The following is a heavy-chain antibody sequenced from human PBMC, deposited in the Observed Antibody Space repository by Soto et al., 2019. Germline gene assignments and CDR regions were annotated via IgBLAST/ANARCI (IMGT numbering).Heavy chain of an antibody. Sequence: SETLSLSCTVSDGSISNFYWSWIRQPPGKGLEWIGFVYYTGTTYYKPPLKSRVSISLETSKNQFSLNLRYVTAADTAVYYCARMFAVVGGPFDYWGQGALVTVS. CDR1: DGSISNFY. V-gene: IGHV4-59*06. CDR3: ARMFAVVGGPFDY. CDR2: VYYTGTT. J-gene: IGHJ4*02. D-gene: IGHD3-16*01.